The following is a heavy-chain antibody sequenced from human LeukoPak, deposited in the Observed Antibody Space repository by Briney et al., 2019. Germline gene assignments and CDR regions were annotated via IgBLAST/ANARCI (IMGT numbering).Heavy chain of an antibody. CDR1: GFTFSDYV. V-gene: IGHV3-23*01. J-gene: IGHJ4*02. D-gene: IGHD2-15*01. Sequence: GGSLRLSCAASGFTFSDYVMIWVRQAPGKGLEWVSGITASGDRTFYGDSVRGRFTVSRDNSKNTVYLQMNSLRVDDTAVYYCARRDIVVVVSASDYWGQGTLVTVSS. CDR2: ITASGDRT. CDR3: ARRDIVVVVSASDY.